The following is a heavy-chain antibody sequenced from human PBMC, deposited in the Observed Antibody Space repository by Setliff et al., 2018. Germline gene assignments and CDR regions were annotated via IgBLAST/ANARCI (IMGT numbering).Heavy chain of an antibody. CDR3: ARAVDSGAYFPFWYFDL. Sequence: SETLSLTCTVSGASISSHYWSWIRQAPGKGLQWIAYVHYNGETNYNPSLKSRLTMSLDTSKSQFSLTLTSVTAADTAIYFCARAVDSGAYFPFWYFDLWGRGTLVTVSS. CDR1: GASISSHY. J-gene: IGHJ2*01. CDR2: VHYNGET. V-gene: IGHV4-59*11. D-gene: IGHD3-22*01.